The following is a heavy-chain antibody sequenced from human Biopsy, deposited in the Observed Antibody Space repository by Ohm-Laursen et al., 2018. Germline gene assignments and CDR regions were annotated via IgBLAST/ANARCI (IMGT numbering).Heavy chain of an antibody. J-gene: IGHJ6*02. V-gene: IGHV4-61*01. CDR2: VYCSGTT. Sequence: SETLSLTCTVSGGSVSDSLHFWSWIRQPPGKGLEWIGDVYCSGTTNYNPSLKSRLTISVDTSKNQFSLNLNSVTAADTAVYFCARDVKRYCSGTSCYSGYFGMDVWGQGTTVTVS. CDR1: GGSVSDSLHF. D-gene: IGHD2-2*01. CDR3: ARDVKRYCSGTSCYSGYFGMDV.